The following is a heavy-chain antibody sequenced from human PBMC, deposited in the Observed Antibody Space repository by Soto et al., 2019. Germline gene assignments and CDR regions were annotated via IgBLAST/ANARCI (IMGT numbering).Heavy chain of an antibody. V-gene: IGHV4-39*01. CDR2: IYYSGST. Sequence: SETLSLTCTVSGGSISISSYYLGWIRQPPGKGLEWIGSIYYSGSTYYNPSLKSRVTISVDTSKNQFSLKLSSVTAADTAVYSCARPHYDILTCIDWFDPWGQGTRITVSS. CDR1: GGSISISSYY. D-gene: IGHD3-9*01. CDR3: ARPHYDILTCIDWFDP. J-gene: IGHJ5*02.